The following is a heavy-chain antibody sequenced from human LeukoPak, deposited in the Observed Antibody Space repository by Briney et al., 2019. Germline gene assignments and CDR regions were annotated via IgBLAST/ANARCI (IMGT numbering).Heavy chain of an antibody. V-gene: IGHV3-23*01. CDR1: GFTFSSYA. Sequence: GGSLRLSCAASGFTFSSYAMSWVRQAPGKGLEWVSAISVRGGRTYYADSVKGRFTISRDNSKNTLYLQMNRLRAEDTAVYYCARPYYDSSGYYYWGNAFDIWGQGTMVTVSS. CDR2: ISVRGGRT. D-gene: IGHD3-22*01. CDR3: ARPYYDSSGYYYWGNAFDI. J-gene: IGHJ3*02.